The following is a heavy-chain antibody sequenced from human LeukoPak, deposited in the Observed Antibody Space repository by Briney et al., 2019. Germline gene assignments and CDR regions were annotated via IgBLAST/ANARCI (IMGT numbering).Heavy chain of an antibody. V-gene: IGHV1-2*02. Sequence: ASVKVSCKASGYTFTGYYMHWVRQAPGQGLEWMGWINPNSGGTNYAQKFQGRVTMTRDTSISTAYMELSRLRSDDTAVYYCARDGSSSWSGLWFDPWGQGTLATVSS. CDR1: GYTFTGYY. J-gene: IGHJ5*02. D-gene: IGHD6-13*01. CDR2: INPNSGGT. CDR3: ARDGSSSWSGLWFDP.